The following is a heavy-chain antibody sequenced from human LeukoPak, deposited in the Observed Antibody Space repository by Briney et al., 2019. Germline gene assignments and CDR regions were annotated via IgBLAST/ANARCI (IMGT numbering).Heavy chain of an antibody. D-gene: IGHD1-14*01. V-gene: IGHV3-21*01. J-gene: IGHJ6*03. CDR1: GFTFSNYS. CDR3: ARDKAGTTPYYYYSMDV. Sequence: GGSLRLSCAASGFTFSNYSMNWVRQAPGKGLEWVSSISSSSSYIYYADSVKGRFTISRDNAKNSLYLQMNSLRAEDTAVYYCARDKAGTTPYYYYSMDVWGKGTTVTVSS. CDR2: ISSSSSYI.